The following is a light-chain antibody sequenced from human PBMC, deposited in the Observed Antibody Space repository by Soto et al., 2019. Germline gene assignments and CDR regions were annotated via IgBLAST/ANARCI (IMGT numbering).Light chain of an antibody. CDR2: G. CDR1: SSNIGAGYP. J-gene: IGLJ3*02. Sequence: QSVLTQPPSVSGAPGQRVTISCTGSSSNIGAGYPVHWYQQLPGTAPKLLVAGNRPSGVPDRFSVSKSGASASLAITGLQAEDEADYYCQSYGSSLSRRWVFGGGTKVTVL. V-gene: IGLV1-40*01. CDR3: QSYGSSLSRRWV.